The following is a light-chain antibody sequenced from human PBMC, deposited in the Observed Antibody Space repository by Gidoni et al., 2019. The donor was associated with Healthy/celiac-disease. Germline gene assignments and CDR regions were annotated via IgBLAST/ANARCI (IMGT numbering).Light chain of an antibody. CDR3: QQYNNWPPGH. CDR2: GAS. J-gene: IGKJ4*01. V-gene: IGKV3-15*01. Sequence: DIVMTPSPATLSVSPGERATLSCRASQSVSSNLAWYQQKPGQAPRLLIYGASTRATGIPARFSGSGSGTEFTLTISSLQSEDFAVYYCQQYNNWPPGHFGGXTKVEIK. CDR1: QSVSSN.